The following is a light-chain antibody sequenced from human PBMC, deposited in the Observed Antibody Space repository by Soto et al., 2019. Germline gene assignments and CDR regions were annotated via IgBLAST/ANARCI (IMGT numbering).Light chain of an antibody. V-gene: IGLV2-14*01. J-gene: IGLJ2*01. CDR1: RDDIGAYDY. CDR2: EVT. Sequence: QSVLSQPASVSWSPGHSITISCAGTRDDIGAYDYVSWYQQHPGNAPKLLVYEVTNRPSGVSDRFSGSKSGNTASLTISGLQAEDEADYYCNSYTNSSDVVFGGGTKVTVL. CDR3: NSYTNSSDVV.